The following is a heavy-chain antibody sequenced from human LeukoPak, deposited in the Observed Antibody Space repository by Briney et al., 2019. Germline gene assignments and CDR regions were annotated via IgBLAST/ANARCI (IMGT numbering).Heavy chain of an antibody. D-gene: IGHD6-13*01. Sequence: GGSLRLSCTVSGFTFSDYYMSWVRQAPRKGLEWVSYISSSGSMLHYADSVEGRFTISRDNAKNSLYLQMSSLRVEDTAVYYCTRRPYSSSWYYFDHWGQGTLVTVSS. CDR1: GFTFSDYY. V-gene: IGHV3-11*04. J-gene: IGHJ4*02. CDR3: TRRPYSSSWYYFDH. CDR2: ISSSGSML.